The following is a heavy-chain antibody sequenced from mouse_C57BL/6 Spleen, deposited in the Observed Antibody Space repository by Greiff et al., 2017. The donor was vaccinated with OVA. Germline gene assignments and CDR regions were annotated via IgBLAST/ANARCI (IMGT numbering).Heavy chain of an antibody. Sequence: QVQLQQSGPGLVAPSQSLSITCTVSGFSLTSYGVDWVRQSPGKGLEWLGVIWGVGSTNYNSALKSRLSISKDNSKSQVFLKMNSLQTDDTAMYYCASLGKNSNYGWFAYWGQGTLVTVSA. CDR1: GFSLTSYG. D-gene: IGHD2-5*01. V-gene: IGHV2-6*01. CDR3: ASLGKNSNYGWFAY. CDR2: IWGVGST. J-gene: IGHJ3*01.